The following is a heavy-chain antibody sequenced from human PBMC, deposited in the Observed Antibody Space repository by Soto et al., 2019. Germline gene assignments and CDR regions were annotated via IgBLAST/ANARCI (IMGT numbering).Heavy chain of an antibody. D-gene: IGHD5-12*01. V-gene: IGHV4-59*01. CDR1: GGSISSYY. CDR2: IYYSGST. J-gene: IGHJ6*02. Sequence: NPSETLSLTCTVSGGSISSYYWSWIRQPPGKGLEWIGYIYYSGSTNYNPSLKSRVTISVDTSKNQFSLKLSSVTAADTAVYYCARGAGWLQFGWYYYYGMDVWGQGTTVTVSS. CDR3: ARGAGWLQFGWYYYYGMDV.